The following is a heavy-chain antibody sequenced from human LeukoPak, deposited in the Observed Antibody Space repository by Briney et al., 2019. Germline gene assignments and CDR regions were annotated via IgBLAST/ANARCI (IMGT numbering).Heavy chain of an antibody. CDR3: ARGFCSGGSCYSNYYYYYYMDV. D-gene: IGHD2-15*01. CDR1: GGSISSSSYD. J-gene: IGHJ6*03. CDR2: IYYSGST. Sequence: SETLSLTCTVSGGSISSSSYDWGWLRQPPGKGLEWIGSIYYSGSTYYNPSLKSRVTISVDTSKNQFSLKLSSVTAADTAVYYCARGFCSGGSCYSNYYYYYYMDVWGKGTTVTVSS. V-gene: IGHV4-39*07.